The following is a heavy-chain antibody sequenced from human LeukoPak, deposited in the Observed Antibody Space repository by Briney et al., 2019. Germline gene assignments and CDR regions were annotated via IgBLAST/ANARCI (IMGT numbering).Heavy chain of an antibody. CDR3: ARTSARGAQFDY. Sequence: SETLSLTCSVSGCSISSYYWSWIRQPAGKGLEWIGRIYSSGSTNYNPSLKTRVTMSLDTSKNQLSLNLTTVTAADTAVYYCARTSARGAQFDYWGQGTLVTVSS. D-gene: IGHD3-10*01. CDR2: IYSSGST. J-gene: IGHJ4*02. CDR1: GCSISSYY. V-gene: IGHV4-4*07.